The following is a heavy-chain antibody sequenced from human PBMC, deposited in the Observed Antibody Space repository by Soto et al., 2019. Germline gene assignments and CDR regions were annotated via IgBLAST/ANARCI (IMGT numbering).Heavy chain of an antibody. J-gene: IGHJ4*02. CDR3: ARTGQIAAAGTFDY. D-gene: IGHD6-13*01. CDR2: IIPIFGTA. Sequence: SVKVSCKASGGTFSSYSISWVRHAPGQGLEWMGGIIPIFGTANYAQKFQGRVTITADESTSTAYMELSSLRSEDTAVYYCARTGQIAAAGTFDYWGQGTLVTVSS. V-gene: IGHV1-69*13. CDR1: GGTFSSYS.